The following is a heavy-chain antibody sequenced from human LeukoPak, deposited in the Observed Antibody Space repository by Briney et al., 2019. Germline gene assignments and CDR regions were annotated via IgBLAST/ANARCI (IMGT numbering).Heavy chain of an antibody. V-gene: IGHV3-15*01. CDR1: GFTINNAW. D-gene: IGHD6-13*01. CDR3: TTAARGDSHLYYFDY. Sequence: GGSLRLSCAASGFTINNAWMSWVRQAPGKGLEWVGRIKSNTDDVTTDYAAPVKGRFTISRDDSTNTLFLQMNSLKTEDTAVYYCTTAARGDSHLYYFDYWGQGTLVTVSS. J-gene: IGHJ4*02. CDR2: IKSNTDDVTT.